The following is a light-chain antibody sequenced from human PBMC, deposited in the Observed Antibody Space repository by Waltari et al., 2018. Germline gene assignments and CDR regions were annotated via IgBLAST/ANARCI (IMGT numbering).Light chain of an antibody. Sequence: QSVFTPPPSVSAAPGQKVPISCSTISPNIGKTVVSLYFQVPGTAPKCLIYETSYRPAGSPDRCSASKSGASATLVITGLQTGDEAHYYCGTWDSSWAVWVFGGGTKVTVL. CDR1: SPNIGKTV. J-gene: IGLJ3*02. CDR3: GTWDSSWAVWV. V-gene: IGLV1-51*02. CDR2: ETS.